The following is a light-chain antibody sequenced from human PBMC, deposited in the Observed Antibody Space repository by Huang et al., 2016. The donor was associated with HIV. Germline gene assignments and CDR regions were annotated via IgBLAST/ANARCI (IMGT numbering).Light chain of an antibody. J-gene: IGKJ4*01. CDR1: QDISNY. CDR2: DAF. V-gene: IGKV1-33*01. CDR3: QQYEILPLT. Sequence: DIQMTQSPSSLSASVGDRVTITCQASQDISNYLKWYQQQPGKAPKLLIHDAFNLKTGVPARFSGSGSGTDFTFTISSLQPEDIATYYCQQYEILPLTFGGGTKVEIK.